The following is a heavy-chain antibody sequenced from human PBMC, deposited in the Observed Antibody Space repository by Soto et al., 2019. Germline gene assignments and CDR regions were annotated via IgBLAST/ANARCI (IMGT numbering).Heavy chain of an antibody. CDR2: INTYNGMT. CDR1: GYTFINYH. J-gene: IGHJ4*02. V-gene: IGHV1-18*01. Sequence: QVQLVQSGGEVKKPGAPVTVSCKASGYTFINYHITWVRQAPGQGLEWMAWINTYNGMTDYAQRFQGRVTMTRDTSTRTAYMALRNLGSDDTAVYFCAKSPRGEMATDWGQGTLVTVSS. D-gene: IGHD5-12*01. CDR3: AKSPRGEMATD.